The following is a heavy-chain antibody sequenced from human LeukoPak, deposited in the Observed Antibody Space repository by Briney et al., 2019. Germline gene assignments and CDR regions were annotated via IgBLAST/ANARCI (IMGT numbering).Heavy chain of an antibody. D-gene: IGHD4-23*01. CDR2: INHSGST. J-gene: IGHJ4*02. V-gene: IGHV4-34*01. Sequence: PSETLSLTCAVYGGSFSGYYWSWIRQPPGKGLEWIGEINHSGSTNYNPSLKSRVTISVDTSKNQFSLKLSSVTAADTAVYYCARDSPHDYGGNSSYWGQGTLVTVSS. CDR3: ARDSPHDYGGNSSY. CDR1: GGSFSGYY.